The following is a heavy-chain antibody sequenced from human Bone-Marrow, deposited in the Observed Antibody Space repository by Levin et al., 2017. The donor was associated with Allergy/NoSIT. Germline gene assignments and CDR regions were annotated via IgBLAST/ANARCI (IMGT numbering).Heavy chain of an antibody. CDR1: GFTFTNTW. CDR3: TTYSSYWDNHYYYYMDV. V-gene: IGHV3-15*01. D-gene: IGHD6-19*01. CDR2: IKSKTDGGTA. J-gene: IGHJ6*03. Sequence: GESLKISCAASGFTFTNTWMNWVRQAPGKGLEWVGRIKSKTDGGTADYAAPVKGRFTMSRDDSENTLYLQMNSLKTEDTAVYYCTTYSSYWDNHYYYYMDVWGKGTTVTVSS.